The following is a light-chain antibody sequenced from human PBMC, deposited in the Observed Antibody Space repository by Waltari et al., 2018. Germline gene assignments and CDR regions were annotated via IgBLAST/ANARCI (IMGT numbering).Light chain of an antibody. CDR1: LSVLYRSNKRYY. CDR3: QQYHSTPRGT. CDR2: LAS. Sequence: DIVMTQSPDSLAVSLGERATINCKSSLSVLYRSNKRYYLAWDPQKPGQPPQRLIYLASNRESGVPDRFSGSGSGTEFTLTSSSLQAEDVAVYDGQQYHSTPRGTFGQGTKVEIK. V-gene: IGKV4-1*01. J-gene: IGKJ1*01.